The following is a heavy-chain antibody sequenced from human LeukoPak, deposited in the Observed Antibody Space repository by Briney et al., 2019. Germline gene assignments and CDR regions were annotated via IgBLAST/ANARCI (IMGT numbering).Heavy chain of an antibody. Sequence: PSETLSLTFAVYGGSFSGYYWSWIRPPPGKGLEWIGEINHSGSTNYNPSLKSRVTISVDTSKNQFSLKLSSVTAADTAVYYCARAARRSYYNGWGQGTLVTVSS. J-gene: IGHJ4*02. D-gene: IGHD3-10*01. CDR2: INHSGST. CDR1: GGSFSGYY. CDR3: ARAARRSYYNG. V-gene: IGHV4-34*01.